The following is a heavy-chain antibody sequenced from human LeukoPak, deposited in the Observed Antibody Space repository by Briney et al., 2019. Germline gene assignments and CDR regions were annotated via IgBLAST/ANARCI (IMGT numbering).Heavy chain of an antibody. Sequence: GGSLRLSCAASGFSVSNNYMSWVRQAPGQGLGWVSVIYTGGSTHYADSVKGRFIISRDNSKNSLYLQMNSLRAEDTAEYYCARDAGDYDYVWGSYRLTPHFDYWGQGTLVTVSS. J-gene: IGHJ4*02. CDR2: IYTGGST. CDR3: ARDAGDYDYVWGSYRLTPHFDY. D-gene: IGHD3-16*02. V-gene: IGHV3-53*01. CDR1: GFSVSNNY.